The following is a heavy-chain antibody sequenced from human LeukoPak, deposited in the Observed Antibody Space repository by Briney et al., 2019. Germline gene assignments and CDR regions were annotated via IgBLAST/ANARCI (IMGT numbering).Heavy chain of an antibody. CDR3: ARGLDSSSWYWFDP. CDR2: IYNSGST. V-gene: IGHV4-4*07. Sequence: SETLSLTCTVSGGSISSYYWSWIRQPAGKGLEWIWRIYNSGSTNYNPSLKSRVTMSVDTSKNQFSLKLSSVAAADTAVYYCARGLDSSSWYWFDPWGQGTLVTVSS. J-gene: IGHJ5*02. D-gene: IGHD6-13*01. CDR1: GGSISSYY.